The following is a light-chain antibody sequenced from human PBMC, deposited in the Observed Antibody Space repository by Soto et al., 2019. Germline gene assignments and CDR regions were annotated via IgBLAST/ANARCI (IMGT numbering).Light chain of an antibody. Sequence: DIQMTQSASTLSGSVGDRVTLTCLASQTISSWLAWYQQKPGKAPKLLIYKASTLKSGVPSRFSGSGSGTDFTLTISSLQSEDFAVYYCQQYNNWPPWTFGQGTKVDIK. CDR1: QTISSW. V-gene: IGKV1-5*03. CDR2: KAS. CDR3: QQYNNWPPWT. J-gene: IGKJ1*01.